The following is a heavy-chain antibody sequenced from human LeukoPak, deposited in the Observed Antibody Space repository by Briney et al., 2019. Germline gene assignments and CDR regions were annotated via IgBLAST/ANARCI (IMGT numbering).Heavy chain of an antibody. CDR3: AKDSMVRGVIIPI. CDR1: GFTFSSYA. J-gene: IGHJ4*02. V-gene: IGHV3-23*01. CDR2: ISGSAVDT. D-gene: IGHD3-10*01. Sequence: GGSLRLSCAASGFTFSSYAMSWVREAPGKGLEWVSAISGSAVDTWYADSVKGRFTISRDNSKDTLYLQMNSLRAEDTAVYYCAKDSMVRGVIIPIWGQGTLVTVSS.